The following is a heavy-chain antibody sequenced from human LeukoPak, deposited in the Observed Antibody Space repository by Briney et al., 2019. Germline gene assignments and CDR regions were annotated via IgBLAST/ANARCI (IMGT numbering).Heavy chain of an antibody. CDR2: INPSGGST. Sequence: ASVKVSCKASGYTFTSYYMHWVRQAPGQGLEWMGIINPSGGSTNYAQKLQGRVTMTRDTSTSTVYMELSSLRSEDTAVYYCARAPRDGYNFGDGYDYFDYWGQGTLGTVSS. J-gene: IGHJ4*02. V-gene: IGHV1-46*01. CDR3: ARAPRDGYNFGDGYDYFDY. CDR1: GYTFTSYY. D-gene: IGHD5-24*01.